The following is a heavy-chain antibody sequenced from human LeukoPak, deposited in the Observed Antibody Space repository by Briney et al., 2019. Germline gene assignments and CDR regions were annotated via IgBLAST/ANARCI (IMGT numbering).Heavy chain of an antibody. CDR1: GYTFSTYG. D-gene: IGHD1-26*01. Sequence: ASVKVSCKTSGYTFSTYGLSWVRQAPGQGPEWMGWISGNSGKTHYAQKFQDRVTLTTDTSSTTAFMELRSLRSDDTAMYYCARNAGSYFEFAPWGQGTLVTVSS. CDR3: ARNAGSYFEFAP. CDR2: ISGNSGKT. J-gene: IGHJ5*02. V-gene: IGHV1-18*01.